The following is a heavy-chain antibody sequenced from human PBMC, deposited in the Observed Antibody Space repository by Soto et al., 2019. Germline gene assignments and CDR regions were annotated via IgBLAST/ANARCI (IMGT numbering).Heavy chain of an antibody. V-gene: IGHV4-59*08. CDR1: GGSISSYY. D-gene: IGHD5-12*01. CDR2: IYYSGST. J-gene: IGHJ6*03. Sequence: SETLSLTCTVSGGSISSYYWSWIRQPPGKGLEWIGYIYYSGSTNYNPSLKSRVTISVDTSKNQFSLKLSSVTAADTAVYYCARSHRDSGYDLYYMDVWGKGTTVTVSS. CDR3: ARSHRDSGYDLYYMDV.